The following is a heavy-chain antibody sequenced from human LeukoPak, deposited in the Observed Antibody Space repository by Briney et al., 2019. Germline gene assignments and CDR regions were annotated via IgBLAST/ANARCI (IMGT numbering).Heavy chain of an antibody. J-gene: IGHJ4*02. Sequence: SVKVSCKASGYTFTSYGISWVRQAPGQGLEWMGWISAYNGNTNYAQKLQGRVTMTTDTSTSTAYMELRSLRSDDTAVYYCARDLGFPNWEEFDYWGQGTLVTVSS. CDR3: ARDLGFPNWEEFDY. CDR2: ISAYNGNT. D-gene: IGHD1-26*01. CDR1: GYTFTSYG. V-gene: IGHV1-18*01.